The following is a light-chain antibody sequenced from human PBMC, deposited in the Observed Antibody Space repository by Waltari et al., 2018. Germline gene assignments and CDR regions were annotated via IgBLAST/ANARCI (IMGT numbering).Light chain of an antibody. CDR2: EVS. V-gene: IGLV2-14*01. Sequence: QSALTPPAPVPWSPGQPITLSCTGSNIDVGSYHVLTWYQQNPSKVPNLMIYEVSKRPLVVSNRFSGSKSGNTASLTISGLQAEDEADYYCSSLTTTMTWVFGGGTKLTVL. J-gene: IGLJ3*02. CDR1: NIDVGSYHV. CDR3: SSLTTTMTWV.